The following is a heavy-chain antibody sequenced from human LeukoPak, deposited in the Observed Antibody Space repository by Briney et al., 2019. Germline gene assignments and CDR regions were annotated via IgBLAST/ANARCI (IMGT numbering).Heavy chain of an antibody. V-gene: IGHV1-2*02. Sequence: VSVTVSYKASDHSFTPYYMHWVRQAPGQGREWMGWINPKSGGTNYAQNFQGRVTMTRDTSISTAYMELSRLKSDDTAVYYCARGTADWFHPWGQGPLITVSS. J-gene: IGHJ5*02. CDR1: DHSFTPYY. CDR3: ARGTADWFHP. CDR2: INPKSGGT. D-gene: IGHD2-21*02.